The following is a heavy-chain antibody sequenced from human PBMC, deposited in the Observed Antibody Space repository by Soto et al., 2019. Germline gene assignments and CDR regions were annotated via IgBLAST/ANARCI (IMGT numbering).Heavy chain of an antibody. D-gene: IGHD6-13*01. CDR3: ARAASPFSSSYRFDY. V-gene: IGHV3-48*03. CDR2: ISSSGTTI. CDR1: GLTFSSYE. Sequence: EVQLVESGGGLAQPGGSLRLSCAASGLTFSSYEMNWVRQAPGKGLEWVSYISSSGTTIYYADSVKGRFTASRDNAKNSLYLQRNSLRVEDTAVYYCARAASPFSSSYRFDYWDQGTLVTVSS. J-gene: IGHJ4*02.